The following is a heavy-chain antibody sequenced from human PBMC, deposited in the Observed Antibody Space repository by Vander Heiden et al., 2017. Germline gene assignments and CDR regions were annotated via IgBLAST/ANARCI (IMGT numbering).Heavy chain of an antibody. Sequence: EVQLVESGGGLIQPGGSLRLSCAASGFTVSSNYMSWVRQAPGKGLEWVSVMESGGSTYYADSVKGRFTISRDNSKKTMYIQMNSLRAEDTAGYDCARGVRHWGQGTLVTVSS. CDR3: ARGVRH. CDR1: GFTVSSNY. CDR2: MESGGST. V-gene: IGHV3-53*01. J-gene: IGHJ4*02.